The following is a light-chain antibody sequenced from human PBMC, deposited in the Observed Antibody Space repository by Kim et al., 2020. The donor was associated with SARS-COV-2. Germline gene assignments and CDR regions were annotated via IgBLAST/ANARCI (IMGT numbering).Light chain of an antibody. CDR3: QHYNSSPWT. Sequence: DIQMTQSPSTLSASVGDRVTITCRASQSISSWLAWYQQKPGKAPKLLIYKASSLETGVPSRFSGSGSGTEFTLTISSLQPDDFATYYCQHYNSSPWTFGQGTKVDIK. V-gene: IGKV1-5*03. CDR2: KAS. CDR1: QSISSW. J-gene: IGKJ1*01.